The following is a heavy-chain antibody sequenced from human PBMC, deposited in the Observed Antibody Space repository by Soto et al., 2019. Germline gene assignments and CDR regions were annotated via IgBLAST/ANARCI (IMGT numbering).Heavy chain of an antibody. J-gene: IGHJ6*02. CDR3: AKDQYGDYTYGMDV. CDR1: GFTFSSYG. D-gene: IGHD4-17*01. Sequence: TGGSLRLSCAASGFTFSSYGMHWVRQAPGKGLEWVAVISYDGSNKYYADSVKGRFTISRDNSKNTLYLQMNSLRAEDTAVYYCAKDQYGDYTYGMDVWGQGTTVTVSS. CDR2: ISYDGSNK. V-gene: IGHV3-30*18.